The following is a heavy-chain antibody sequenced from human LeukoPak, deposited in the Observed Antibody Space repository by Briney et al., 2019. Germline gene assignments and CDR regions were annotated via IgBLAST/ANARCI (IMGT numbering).Heavy chain of an antibody. J-gene: IGHJ4*02. CDR3: AHRLEYYYERVFDY. CDR1: GGSISSYYW. CDR2: IYWDDDK. Sequence: TLSLTCTVSGGSISSYYWSWIRQPPGKALEWLALIYWDDDKRYSPSLKSRLTITKDTSKNQVVLTMTNMDPVDTATYYCAHRLEYYYERVFDYWGQGTLVTVSS. V-gene: IGHV2-5*08. D-gene: IGHD3-22*01.